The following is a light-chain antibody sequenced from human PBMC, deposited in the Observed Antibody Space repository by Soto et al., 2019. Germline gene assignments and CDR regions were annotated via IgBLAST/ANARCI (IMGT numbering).Light chain of an antibody. CDR3: QQYYNVPIT. CDR1: QDIGNY. J-gene: IGKJ5*01. V-gene: IGKV1-33*01. CDR2: DAS. Sequence: IKMTESPSSLSATVGDRVTITCQASQDIGNYLNWYQQRPGKAPKLLILDASSLDTGVPSRFSGSGSGTDFTFTISSLQSEDIATYYCQQYYNVPITFGQGTRLEI.